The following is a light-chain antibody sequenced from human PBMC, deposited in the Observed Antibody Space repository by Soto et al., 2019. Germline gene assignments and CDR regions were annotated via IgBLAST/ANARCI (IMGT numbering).Light chain of an antibody. CDR3: VLYMSSGISV. J-gene: IGLJ2*01. CDR2: STN. V-gene: IGLV8-61*01. CDR1: SGSVSTSSY. Sequence: QAVVTQEPSFSVSPGRTVTLTCGLSSGSVSTSSYPSWYQQTPGQAPRTLIYSTNTRSSGVPDRFSGSILGNKAALTITGAQADDEGDYYCVLYMSSGISVFGGGTKVTVL.